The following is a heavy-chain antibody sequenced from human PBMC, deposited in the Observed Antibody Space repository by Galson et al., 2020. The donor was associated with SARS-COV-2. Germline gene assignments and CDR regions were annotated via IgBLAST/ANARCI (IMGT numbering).Heavy chain of an antibody. V-gene: IGHV1-58*02. CDR3: AALPHYGDYIRSYYYYMDV. Sequence: TSVKVSCKASGFTFTSSAMQWVRQARGQRLEWIGWIVVGSGNTNYAQKFQERVTITRDMSTSTAYMELSSLRSEDTAVYYCAALPHYGDYIRSYYYYMDVWGKGTTVTVSS. CDR1: GFTFTSSA. J-gene: IGHJ6*03. D-gene: IGHD4-17*01. CDR2: IVVGSGNT.